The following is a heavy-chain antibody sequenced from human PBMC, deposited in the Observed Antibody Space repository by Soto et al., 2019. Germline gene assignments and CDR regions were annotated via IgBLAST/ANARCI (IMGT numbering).Heavy chain of an antibody. CDR1: GFTFSSYS. CDR3: PRDSASYSSSSGSYWYSAL. V-gene: IGHV3-48*02. D-gene: IGHD6-6*01. CDR2: ISSGRATI. Sequence: EVQLVESGGSLVQPGGSLRLSCAASGFTFSSYSMNWVRQAPWKGLEWVSYISSGRATIYYADSVKGRFTISRDNAENSLSLQMNSLRDDDTAVYSCPRDSASYSSSSGSYWYSALWGRGTLVTVSS. J-gene: IGHJ2*01.